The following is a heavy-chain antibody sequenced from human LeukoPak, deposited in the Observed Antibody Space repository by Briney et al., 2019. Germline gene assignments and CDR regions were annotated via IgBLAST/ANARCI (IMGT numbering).Heavy chain of an antibody. J-gene: IGHJ4*02. D-gene: IGHD4-17*01. Sequence: PGGSLRLSCAASVFTFSSYAMSWVRQAPGKGLEWASAISGSGGSTYYADSVKGRFTISRDNSKNTLYLQMNSLRAEDTAVYYCATQGTTVTSTFDYWGQGTLVTVSS. V-gene: IGHV3-23*01. CDR1: VFTFSSYA. CDR2: ISGSGGST. CDR3: ATQGTTVTSTFDY.